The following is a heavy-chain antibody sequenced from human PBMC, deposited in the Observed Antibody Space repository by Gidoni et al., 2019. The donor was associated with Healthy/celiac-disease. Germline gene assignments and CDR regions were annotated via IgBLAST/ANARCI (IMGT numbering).Heavy chain of an antibody. Sequence: QLQLQESGPGLVKPSETLSLTCTVSGGSISSSSYYWGWIRQPPGKGLEWIGSIYYSGSTYYNPSLKSRVTISVDTSKNQFSLKLSSVTAADTAVYYCARRLSPYDILTGYGDLIDYWGQGTLVTVSS. CDR2: IYYSGST. D-gene: IGHD3-9*01. J-gene: IGHJ4*02. CDR1: GGSISSSSYY. CDR3: ARRLSPYDILTGYGDLIDY. V-gene: IGHV4-39*01.